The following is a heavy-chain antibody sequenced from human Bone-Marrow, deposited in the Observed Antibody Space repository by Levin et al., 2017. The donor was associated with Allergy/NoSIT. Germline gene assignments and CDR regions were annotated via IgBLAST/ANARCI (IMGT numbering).Heavy chain of an antibody. J-gene: IGHJ2*01. CDR1: RFTFDDYD. D-gene: IGHD6-19*01. Sequence: GASVKVSCAASRFTFDDYDMSWVRQVPGKGLEWVSGINWNGDSTGYADSVKGRFTIYRDNAKNSLYLQMNSLRAEDTDLYHGARHSSGWGSYYYFDLWGRGTLVTVSS. CDR3: ARHSSGWGSYYYFDL. CDR2: INWNGDST. V-gene: IGHV3-20*01.